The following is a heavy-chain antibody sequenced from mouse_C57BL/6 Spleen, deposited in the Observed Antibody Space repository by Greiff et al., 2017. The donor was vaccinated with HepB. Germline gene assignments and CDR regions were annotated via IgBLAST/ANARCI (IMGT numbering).Heavy chain of an antibody. CDR2: IRLKSDNYAT. V-gene: IGHV6-3*01. CDR3: TAYGNNYAMDY. Sequence: EVKLEESGGGLVQPGGSMKLSCVASGFTFSNYWMNWVRQSPEKGLEWVAQIRLKSDNYATHYAESVKGRFTISRDDSKSSVYLQMNNLRAEDTGIYYCTAYGNNYAMDYWGQGTSVTVSS. CDR1: GFTFSNYW. J-gene: IGHJ4*01. D-gene: IGHD2-1*01.